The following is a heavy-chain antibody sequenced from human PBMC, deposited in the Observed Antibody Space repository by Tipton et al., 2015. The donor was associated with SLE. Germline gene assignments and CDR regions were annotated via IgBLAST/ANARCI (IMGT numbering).Heavy chain of an antibody. Sequence: TLSLTCNVSGVSISSSSSYYWGWIRQPPGKGLEWIGSIYYRGRTYYNPSLKSRVTISVDTSKNQFSLNLTSVTAADTAVYYCARRDDYSRTYDYWGQGTLVTVSP. CDR2: IYYRGRT. CDR3: ARRDDYSRTYDY. V-gene: IGHV4-39*01. D-gene: IGHD4-11*01. CDR1: GVSISSSSSYY. J-gene: IGHJ4*02.